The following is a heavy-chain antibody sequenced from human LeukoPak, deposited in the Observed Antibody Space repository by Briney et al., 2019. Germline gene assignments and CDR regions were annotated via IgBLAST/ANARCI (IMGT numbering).Heavy chain of an antibody. J-gene: IGHJ4*02. CDR2: INYSGST. D-gene: IGHD3-22*01. CDR1: GGSISGYY. V-gene: IGHV4-59*01. CDR3: AREYSSFEY. Sequence: SETLSLTRTVSGGSISGYYRHWIRQPPGMGLEWIGYINYSGSTDYKPSLKSRVTISVDTSNNQFSLNLRSVTAADTAVYYCAREYSSFEYWGQGILVTVSS.